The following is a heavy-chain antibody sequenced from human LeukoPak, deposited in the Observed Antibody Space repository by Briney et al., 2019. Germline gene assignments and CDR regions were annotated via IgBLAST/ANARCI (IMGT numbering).Heavy chain of an antibody. V-gene: IGHV3-21*01. Sequence: GGSLRLSCAASGFTFSSYSMNWVRQAPGKGLEWVSSISSSSSYIYYADAVKGRFTISRDNAKNSLYLQMNSLRAEDTAVYYCAELGITMIGGVWGKGTTVTISS. CDR3: AELGITMIGGV. J-gene: IGHJ6*04. D-gene: IGHD3-10*02. CDR1: GFTFSSYS. CDR2: ISSSSSYI.